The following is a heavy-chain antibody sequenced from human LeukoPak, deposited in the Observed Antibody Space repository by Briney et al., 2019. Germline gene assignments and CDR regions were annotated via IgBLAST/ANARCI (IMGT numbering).Heavy chain of an antibody. CDR1: GGSISSYY. V-gene: IGHV4-59*12. D-gene: IGHD2-2*01. Sequence: SETLSLTCTVSGGSISSYYWSWIRQPPGKGLEWIGYIYYSGSTNYNPSLKSRVTMSVDTSKNQFSLKLSSVTAADTAVYYCARDLGYCSSTSCYDYYYYMDVWGKGTTVTVSS. CDR3: ARDLGYCSSTSCYDYYYYMDV. CDR2: IYYSGST. J-gene: IGHJ6*03.